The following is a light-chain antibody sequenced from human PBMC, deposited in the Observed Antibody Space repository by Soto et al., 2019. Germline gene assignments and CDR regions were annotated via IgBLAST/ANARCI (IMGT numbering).Light chain of an antibody. CDR1: QSISSW. CDR2: DAS. CDR3: QQYNSYPWT. Sequence: DIQMTQSPSTLSASVGDRVTITCRASQSISSWLAWYQQKPGQAPKLLIYDASSLESVVPSRFSGSGSGTEFTLTISSLQPDDFATYYCQQYNSYPWTFGQGTKVEIK. J-gene: IGKJ1*01. V-gene: IGKV1-5*01.